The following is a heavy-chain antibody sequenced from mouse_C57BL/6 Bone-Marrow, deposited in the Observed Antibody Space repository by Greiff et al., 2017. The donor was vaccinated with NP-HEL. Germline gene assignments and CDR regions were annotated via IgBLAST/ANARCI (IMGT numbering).Heavy chain of an antibody. D-gene: IGHD4-1*01. Sequence: VQLVESGAELARPGASVKLSCKASVYTFTSYGISWVKQRTGQGLEWIGEIYPRSGNTYYNEKFKGKATLTADKSSSTAYMELRSLTSEDSAVYFCARTGTRTGFDYWGQGTTLTVSS. CDR1: VYTFTSYG. J-gene: IGHJ2*01. CDR3: ARTGTRTGFDY. CDR2: IYPRSGNT. V-gene: IGHV1-81*01.